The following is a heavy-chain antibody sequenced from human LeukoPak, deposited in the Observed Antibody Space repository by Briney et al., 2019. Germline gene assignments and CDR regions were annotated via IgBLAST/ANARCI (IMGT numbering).Heavy chain of an antibody. CDR2: IHYSGST. J-gene: IGHJ4*02. V-gene: IGHV4-39*02. CDR1: GGTISSTSYY. CDR3: AKDSSIAAAGRLGFDY. D-gene: IGHD6-13*01. Sequence: SETLSLTCTVSGGTISSTSYYWGWIRQPPGKGLEWIGSIHYSGSTFYNPSLKSRVTISVDTSKKQFSLKLSSVTAADTAVYYCAKDSSIAAAGRLGFDYWGQGTLVTVSS.